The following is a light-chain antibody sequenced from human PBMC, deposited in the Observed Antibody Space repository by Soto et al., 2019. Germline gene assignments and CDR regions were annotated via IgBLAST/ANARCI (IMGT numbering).Light chain of an antibody. CDR1: SSDVGGYNY. CDR3: SSYAASNNFYFV. CDR2: EVT. J-gene: IGLJ3*02. Sequence: QSALTQPPSASGSPGQSVTISCTGTSSDVGGYNYVSWYQQYPGRAPKLMIYEVTKRPSGVPDRFSGSKCGNTASLTVSGLQAEDEADYYCSSYAASNNFYFVFGGGTKLTVL. V-gene: IGLV2-8*01.